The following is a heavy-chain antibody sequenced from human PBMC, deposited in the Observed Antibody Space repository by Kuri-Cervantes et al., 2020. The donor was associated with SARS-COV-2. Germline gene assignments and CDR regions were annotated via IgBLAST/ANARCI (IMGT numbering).Heavy chain of an antibody. Sequence: GESLKISCAASGFTFSSYAMSWVRQAPGKGLEWVSATSGSGGSTYYADSVKGRFTVSRDNAKSSLYLQMNSLRGDDTAVYYCAKNIVGAWVYFGYWGHGTLVTVSS. CDR3: AKNIVGAWVYFGY. CDR1: GFTFSSYA. V-gene: IGHV3-23*01. J-gene: IGHJ4*01. CDR2: TSGSGGST. D-gene: IGHD1-26*01.